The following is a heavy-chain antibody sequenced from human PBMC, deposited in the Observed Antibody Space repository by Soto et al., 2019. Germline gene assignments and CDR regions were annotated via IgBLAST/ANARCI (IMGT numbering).Heavy chain of an antibody. V-gene: IGHV4-31*03. CDR1: GGSISSGGYY. J-gene: IGHJ4*02. CDR3: GRARKNGNYVAS. Sequence: PSETLSLTCTVSGGSISSGGYYWSWIRQHPGKGLEWIGYIYYSGSTYYNPSLKSRVTISVDTSKNQFSLKLSSVTAADTAVYYCGRARKNGNYVASWGQGTRVTVSS. D-gene: IGHD3-16*01. CDR2: IYYSGST.